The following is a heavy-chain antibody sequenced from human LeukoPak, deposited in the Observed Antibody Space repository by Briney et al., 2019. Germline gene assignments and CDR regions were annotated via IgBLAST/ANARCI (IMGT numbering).Heavy chain of an antibody. V-gene: IGHV3-23*01. CDR3: AKVAGHEYYYYYGMDV. CDR1: GFTFSSYP. Sequence: GWSLRLSCAACGFTFSSYPMSWVRQAAGRGRDGVSAIRGSGGDTYYAVSVKGRFTISRDNSKNTLSLQMNSLRADDTAVYYCAKVAGHEYYYYYGMDVWGQGTTVTVSS. J-gene: IGHJ6*02. CDR2: IRGSGGDT. D-gene: IGHD6-19*01.